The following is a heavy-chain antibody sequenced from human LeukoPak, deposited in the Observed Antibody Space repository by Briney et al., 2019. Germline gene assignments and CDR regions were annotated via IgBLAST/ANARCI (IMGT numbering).Heavy chain of an antibody. CDR3: ARDRGIAAAGTFDY. J-gene: IGHJ4*02. CDR1: GYSFTGYY. V-gene: IGHV1-2*02. Sequence: ASVKVSCKAFGYSFTGYYMHWVRQAPGQGPEWMGWINPNSGGTNYAQKFQGRVTMTRDTSISTAYMELRSLRSDDTAVYYCARDRGIAAAGTFDYWGQGTLVTVSS. CDR2: INPNSGGT. D-gene: IGHD6-13*01.